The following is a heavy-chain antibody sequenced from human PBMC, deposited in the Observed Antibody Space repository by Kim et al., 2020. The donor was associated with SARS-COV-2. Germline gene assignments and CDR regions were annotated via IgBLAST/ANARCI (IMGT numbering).Heavy chain of an antibody. CDR2: SSYI. D-gene: IGHD2-21*02. J-gene: IGHJ4*02. CDR3: ARLVTAIL. V-gene: IGHV3-21*01. Sequence: SSYIYYADSVKGRFTISRDNAKNSLYLQMNSLRAEDTAVYYCARLVTAILWGQGTLVTVSS.